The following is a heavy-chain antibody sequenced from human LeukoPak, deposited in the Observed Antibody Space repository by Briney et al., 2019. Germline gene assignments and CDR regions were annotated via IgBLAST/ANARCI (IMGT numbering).Heavy chain of an antibody. V-gene: IGHV3-23*01. CDR2: IGGSGGST. CDR1: GFTFSSYA. J-gene: IGHJ4*02. CDR3: AIKRDYYYDSSGNFDY. Sequence: GGSLRLSCAASGFTFSSYAMSWVRQAPGKGLEWVSAIGGSGGSTYYADSVKGRFTISRDNSKNTLYLQMNSLRAEDTAVYYCAIKRDYYYDSSGNFDYWGQGTLVTVSS. D-gene: IGHD3-22*01.